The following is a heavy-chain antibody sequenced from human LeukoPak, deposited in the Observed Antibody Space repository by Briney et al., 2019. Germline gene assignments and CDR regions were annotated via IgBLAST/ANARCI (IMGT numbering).Heavy chain of an antibody. CDR3: TTDFGYSYGYYFDY. J-gene: IGHJ4*02. D-gene: IGHD5-18*01. Sequence: GGSLRLSCAASGFTFSNAWMSWVRQAPGKGLEWVGRIKSKTDGGTTDYAAPVKGRFTISRDDSKNTLYLQMNSLKTEDTAVYYCTTDFGYSYGYYFDYWGLGTLVTVSS. V-gene: IGHV3-15*01. CDR1: GFTFSNAW. CDR2: IKSKTDGGTT.